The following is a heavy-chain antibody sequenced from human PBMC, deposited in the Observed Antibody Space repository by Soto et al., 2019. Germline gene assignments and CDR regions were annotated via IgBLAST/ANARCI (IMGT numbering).Heavy chain of an antibody. CDR2: SKSKTDGEAT. CDR1: GFTFSNAW. CDR3: TLHLGVLTSGHNYFNY. D-gene: IGHD2-21*02. V-gene: IGHV3-15*01. Sequence: EVQLVDSGGGLVKPGGSLTLSCAASGFTFSNAWMSWVRQAPGKGLEWVGRSKSKTDGEATDYAATVKGRFTSSRDDSKNTMYLQMSSLQIEDTAVYYCTLHLGVLTSGHNYFNYWGQGKRVTVSS. J-gene: IGHJ4*02.